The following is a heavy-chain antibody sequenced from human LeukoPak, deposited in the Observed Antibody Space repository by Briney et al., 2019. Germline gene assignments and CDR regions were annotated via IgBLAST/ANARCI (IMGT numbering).Heavy chain of an antibody. J-gene: IGHJ4*02. D-gene: IGHD2-2*01. V-gene: IGHV3-64*01. CDR1: GFTFRSYA. Sequence: GGSLRLSCAVSGFTFRSYAMHWVRQAPGKGLEYVPAISSNGGSTYYANSVKGRFTISRDNSKSTLYLQMGSLRAEDMAVYYCTRGRYCSSTSCSYFDYWGQGTLVTVSS. CDR3: TRGRYCSSTSCSYFDY. CDR2: ISSNGGST.